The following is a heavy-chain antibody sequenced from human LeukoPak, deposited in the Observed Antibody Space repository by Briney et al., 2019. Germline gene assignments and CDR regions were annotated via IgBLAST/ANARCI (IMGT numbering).Heavy chain of an antibody. J-gene: IGHJ3*02. CDR2: VNPNSGGT. CDR3: ALYYYDSSGRPSDAFDI. D-gene: IGHD3-22*01. CDR1: GYTFTGYY. Sequence: GASVKVSCKASGYTFTGYYMHWVRQAPGQGLEWMGRVNPNSGGTNYAQKFQGRVTMTRDTSISTAYMELSRLRSDDTAVYYCALYYYDSSGRPSDAFDIWGQGTMVTVSS. V-gene: IGHV1-2*06.